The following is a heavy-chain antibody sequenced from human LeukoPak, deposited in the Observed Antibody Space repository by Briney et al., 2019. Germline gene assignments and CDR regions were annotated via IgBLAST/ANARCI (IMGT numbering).Heavy chain of an antibody. CDR2: ISGSGGST. J-gene: IGHJ4*02. D-gene: IGHD5-18*01. Sequence: GGSLRLSCAASGFTFSSYAMSWVRQAPGKGLEWVSAISGSGGSTYYADSVKGRFTISRDNSKNTLYLQMNSLRAEDTAVYYRAKDEYSYGGFDYWGQGTLVTVSS. CDR3: AKDEYSYGGFDY. V-gene: IGHV3-23*01. CDR1: GFTFSSYA.